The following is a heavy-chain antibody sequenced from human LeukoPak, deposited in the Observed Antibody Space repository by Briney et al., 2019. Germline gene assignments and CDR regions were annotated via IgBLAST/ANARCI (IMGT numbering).Heavy chain of an antibody. CDR3: ARDRQFRLHDP. CDR1: GFTFSDYY. Sequence: SGGSLRLSCTASGFTFSDYYMSWIRQAPGKGLEWLSYISTSGGSVSYVDSVKGRFTISRDNAKNSVYLQIDSLRAEDTAMYYCARDRQFRLHDPWGQGILVTVSS. CDR2: ISTSGGSV. J-gene: IGHJ5*02. D-gene: IGHD3-16*01. V-gene: IGHV3-11*01.